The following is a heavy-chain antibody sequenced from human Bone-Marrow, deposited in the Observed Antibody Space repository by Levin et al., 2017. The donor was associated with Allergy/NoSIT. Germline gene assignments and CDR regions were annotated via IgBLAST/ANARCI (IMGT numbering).Heavy chain of an antibody. J-gene: IGHJ4*02. V-gene: IGHV4-34*01. CDR1: GGSFSGYY. Sequence: PSETLSLTCAVYGGSFSGYYWSWIRQPPGKGLEWIGEINHSGSTNYNPSLKSRVTISVDTSKNQFSLKLSSVTAADTAVYYCARLSGYSSGWPRLAYYFDYWGQGTLVTVSS. CDR3: ARLSGYSSGWPRLAYYFDY. D-gene: IGHD6-19*01. CDR2: INHSGST.